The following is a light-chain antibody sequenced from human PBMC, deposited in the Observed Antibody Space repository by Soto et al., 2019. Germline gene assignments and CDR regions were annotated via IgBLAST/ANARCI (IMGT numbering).Light chain of an antibody. CDR1: QDITTF. CDR2: DAS. Sequence: DIQLTQYPSSLSASVGDRVTITCQASQDITTFLNWYQQKPGKPPNLLIQDASLLQAGFPSRFSGSKSVTDYTFTINVLQPDDIATYYCQQHHDLPFTFGQGTRLEIK. J-gene: IGKJ5*01. CDR3: QQHHDLPFT. V-gene: IGKV1-33*01.